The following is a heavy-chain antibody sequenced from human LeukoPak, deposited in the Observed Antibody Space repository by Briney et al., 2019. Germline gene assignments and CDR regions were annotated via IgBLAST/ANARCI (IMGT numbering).Heavy chain of an antibody. CDR1: GFTFDDYT. CDR2: FSWDGGST. D-gene: IGHD2-2*01. J-gene: IGHJ3*02. V-gene: IGHV3-43*01. CDR3: ASIIVVVPAATDAFDI. Sequence: GGSLRLSCAASGFTFDDYTIHWVRQAPGKGLEWVSLFSWDGGSTFYADSVKGRFTISRDNAKNSLYLQMNSLRAEDTAVYYCASIIVVVPAATDAFDIWGQGTMVTVSS.